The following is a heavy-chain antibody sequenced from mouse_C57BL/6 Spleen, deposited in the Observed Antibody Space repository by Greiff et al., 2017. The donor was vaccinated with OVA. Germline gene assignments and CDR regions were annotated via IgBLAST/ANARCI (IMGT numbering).Heavy chain of an antibody. J-gene: IGHJ4*01. CDR2: ISSGSSTI. V-gene: IGHV5-17*01. CDR3: AGTAQATGAMDY. Sequence: EVKLVESGGGLVKPGGSLKLSCAASGFTFSDYGMHWVRQAPEKGLEWVAYISSGSSTIYYADTVKGRFTISRDNAKNTLFLQITSLRSEDAAMYYCAGTAQATGAMDYWGQGTSVTVSS. CDR1: GFTFSDYG. D-gene: IGHD3-2*02.